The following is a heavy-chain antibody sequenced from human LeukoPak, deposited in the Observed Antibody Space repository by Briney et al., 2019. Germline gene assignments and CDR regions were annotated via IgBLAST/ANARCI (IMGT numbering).Heavy chain of an antibody. CDR1: GFRFSAYG. D-gene: IGHD3-22*01. J-gene: IGHJ4*02. V-gene: IGHV3-33*01. Sequence: GGSLRLSCTTSGFRFSAYGMNWVRQPPGKGLEWVAPIWADGTNEEYLDSVRGRFTISRHHAKDVLYLQMDSLRPEDTAVYYCAREGPKYFYDSNTYHFALAAWGQGALVTVSS. CDR2: IWADGTNE. CDR3: AREGPKYFYDSNTYHFALAA.